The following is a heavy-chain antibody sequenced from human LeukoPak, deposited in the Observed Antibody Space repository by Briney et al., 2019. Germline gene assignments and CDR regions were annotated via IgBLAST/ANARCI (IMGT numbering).Heavy chain of an antibody. D-gene: IGHD3-22*01. CDR3: ARDLRYYYDSSAPEGSYGMDV. V-gene: IGHV3-66*02. Sequence: GGSLRLSCAASGFTVSSNYMSWVRQAPGKGLEWVSVIYSGGSTYYADSVKGRFTISRDNSKNTPYLQMNSLRAEDTAVYYCARDLRYYYDSSAPEGSYGMDVWGQGTTVTVSS. CDR1: GFTVSSNY. CDR2: IYSGGST. J-gene: IGHJ6*02.